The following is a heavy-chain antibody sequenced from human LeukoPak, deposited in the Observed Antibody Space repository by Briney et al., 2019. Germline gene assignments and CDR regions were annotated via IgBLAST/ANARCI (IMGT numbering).Heavy chain of an antibody. Sequence: ASVKVSCKASGGTFSSYAISWVRQAPGQGLEWMGGIIPIFGTANYAQKFQGRVTMTRDTSISTAYMELCRLRSDDTAVYYCARAYNWNYVGYFDYWGQGTLVTVSS. CDR2: IIPIFGTA. V-gene: IGHV1-69*05. D-gene: IGHD1-7*01. CDR1: GGTFSSYA. J-gene: IGHJ4*02. CDR3: ARAYNWNYVGYFDY.